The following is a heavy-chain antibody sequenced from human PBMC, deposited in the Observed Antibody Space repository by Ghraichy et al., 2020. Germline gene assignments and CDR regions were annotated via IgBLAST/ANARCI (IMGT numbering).Heavy chain of an antibody. CDR3: ATSHHSSAWV. J-gene: IGHJ4*02. Sequence: GGSLRLSCAASGSTFSSYNIHWVRQAPWKGLEWVSSISSSSYIYYADSVKGRFTISRDNAEKSLYLQMNSLKAGDMAVYYCATSHHSSAWVWGQGTLVTVSS. V-gene: IGHV3-21*01. CDR2: ISSSSYI. D-gene: IGHD6-19*01. CDR1: GSTFSSYN.